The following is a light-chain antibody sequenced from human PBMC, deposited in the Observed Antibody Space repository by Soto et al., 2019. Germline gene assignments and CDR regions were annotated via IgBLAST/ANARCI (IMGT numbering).Light chain of an antibody. J-gene: IGLJ1*01. Sequence: QSALTQPASVSGSPGQSITISCTGTNTDVGGYNLVSWYKQHPGKAPKLIIFGVNERPSGVSTRFSGSKSGDTASLTISGVQAEDEADYHCCSYAGSSFVFGTGTKLTVL. V-gene: IGLV2-23*02. CDR1: NTDVGGYNL. CDR2: GVN. CDR3: CSYAGSSFV.